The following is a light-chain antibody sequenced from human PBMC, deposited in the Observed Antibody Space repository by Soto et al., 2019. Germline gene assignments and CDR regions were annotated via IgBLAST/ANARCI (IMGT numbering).Light chain of an antibody. Sequence: DIRMTQSPSTLSASVGDRVTFTCRASQSISSWVAWYQQKPGKAPKLLIYDASSLEGGVPSRFSGSGSGTEFTLTISSLQPDDFATYYCQQYDSFCPHTFGQGTKLEIK. CDR1: QSISSW. CDR2: DAS. J-gene: IGKJ2*01. CDR3: QQYDSFCPHT. V-gene: IGKV1-5*01.